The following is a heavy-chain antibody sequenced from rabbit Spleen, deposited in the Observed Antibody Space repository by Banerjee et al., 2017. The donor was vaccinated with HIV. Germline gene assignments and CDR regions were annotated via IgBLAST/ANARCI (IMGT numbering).Heavy chain of an antibody. CDR3: ARDTGTSFSTYGMDL. CDR2: IDPVFGIT. Sequence: QEQLVESGGGLVKPEGSLTLTCKASGFDFSAYGVSWVRQAPGKGLEWIGYIDPVFGITYYASWVNGRFTISSHNAQNTLYLQLNSLTAADTATYFCARDTGTSFSTYGMDLWGPGTLVTVS. D-gene: IGHD7-1*01. V-gene: IGHV1S47*01. J-gene: IGHJ6*01. CDR1: GFDFSAYG.